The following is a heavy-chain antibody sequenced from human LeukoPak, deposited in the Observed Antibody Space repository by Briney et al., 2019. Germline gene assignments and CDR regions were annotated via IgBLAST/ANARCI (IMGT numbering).Heavy chain of an antibody. Sequence: ASVKVSCKASGYTFTSYGISWGRQAPGQGGEGRGGISAYNGNTNNAQKKQGRVTMTTETSTRTTNMEMRRGRSDATAVYYCARRGGKNYGDYVVYYYYMDVWGKGTPVTVSS. CDR1: GYTFTSYG. J-gene: IGHJ6*03. CDR2: ISAYNGNT. CDR3: ARRGGKNYGDYVVYYYYMDV. D-gene: IGHD4-17*01. V-gene: IGHV1-18*01.